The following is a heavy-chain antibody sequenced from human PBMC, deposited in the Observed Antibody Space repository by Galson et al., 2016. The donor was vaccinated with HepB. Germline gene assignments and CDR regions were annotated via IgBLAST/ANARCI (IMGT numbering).Heavy chain of an antibody. CDR2: VNAYNGET. J-gene: IGHJ4*02. D-gene: IGHD3-10*01. Sequence: SVKVSCKASGYTFTNYAITWVRQAPGQGLEWMGWVNAYNGETKYAQNIQDRVTLTTDTSTATAYMELLSLRSDDTATYYCARASIYASGSGGDYWGQGTLVRVSS. CDR1: GYTFTNYA. CDR3: ARASIYASGSGGDY. V-gene: IGHV1-18*04.